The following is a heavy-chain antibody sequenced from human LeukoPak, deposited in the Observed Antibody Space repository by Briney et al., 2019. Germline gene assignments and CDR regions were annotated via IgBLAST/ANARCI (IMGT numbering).Heavy chain of an antibody. CDR2: INPNSGGT. CDR1: GYTFTSYY. D-gene: IGHD2-2*01. CDR3: ARDPQDIVVVPAAMGNDY. V-gene: IGHV1-2*06. J-gene: IGHJ4*02. Sequence: GASVKVSCKASGYTFTSYYMHWVRQAPGQGLEWMGRINPNSGGTNYAQKFQGRVTMTRDTSVSTAYMELSRLRSDDTAVYYCARDPQDIVVVPAAMGNDYWGQGTLVTVSS.